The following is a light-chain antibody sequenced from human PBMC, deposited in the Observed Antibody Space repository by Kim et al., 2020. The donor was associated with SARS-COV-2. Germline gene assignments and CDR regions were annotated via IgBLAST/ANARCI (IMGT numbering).Light chain of an antibody. CDR2: ADN. V-gene: IGLV6-57*03. J-gene: IGLJ2*01. CDR1: SGSIASNY. Sequence: GKTVTISCTRSSGSIASNYVQWYQQRPGSAPTNVIYADNQRPSGVPDRFSGSIDSSSNSASLTISGLKTEDEADYYCQSYDSSNVVFGGGTKLTVL. CDR3: QSYDSSNVV.